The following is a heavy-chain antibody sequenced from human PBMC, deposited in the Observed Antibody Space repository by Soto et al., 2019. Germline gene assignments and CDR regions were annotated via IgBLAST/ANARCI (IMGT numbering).Heavy chain of an antibody. CDR3: ARVRAYWYFDL. V-gene: IGHV3-53*01. Sequence: GGSLRLSCAASGFTVSSNYMSWVRQAPGKGLEWVSVIYSGGSTYYADSVKGRFTISRDNSKNTLYLQMNSLRAEDTAVYYCARVRAYWYFDLWGRGTLVTVSS. CDR2: IYSGGST. J-gene: IGHJ2*01. CDR1: GFTVSSNY.